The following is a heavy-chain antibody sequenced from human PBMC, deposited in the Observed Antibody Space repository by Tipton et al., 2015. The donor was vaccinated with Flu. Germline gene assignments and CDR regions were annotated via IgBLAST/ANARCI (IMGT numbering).Heavy chain of an antibody. J-gene: IGHJ4*02. D-gene: IGHD1-26*01. Sequence: TLSLTCTVSGGSISSSSYYWGWIRQPPGKGLEWIRTIYYSGSTYYNPSLKSRVTMSVDTSKNQFSLKLSSVTAADTAVYYCACRGSCYHWGQGTLVTVSS. CDR3: ACRGSCYH. V-gene: IGHV4-39*07. CDR1: GGSISSSSYY. CDR2: IYYSGST.